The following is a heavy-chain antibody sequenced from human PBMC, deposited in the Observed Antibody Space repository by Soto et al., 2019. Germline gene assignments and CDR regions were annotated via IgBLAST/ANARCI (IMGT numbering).Heavy chain of an antibody. CDR3: ARVGFNITTFATGLYMDV. CDR1: GFTFRTYG. J-gene: IGHJ6*03. V-gene: IGHV3-48*01. D-gene: IGHD2-15*01. Sequence: PGGSLRLSCVASGFTFRTYGMDWVRQAPGKGLEWVSYITSSSTTRYYSDSVRGRFTISRDNAKNALYLEMNSLRAEDTAVYYCARVGFNITTFATGLYMDVWGKGTTVTVSS. CDR2: ITSSSTTR.